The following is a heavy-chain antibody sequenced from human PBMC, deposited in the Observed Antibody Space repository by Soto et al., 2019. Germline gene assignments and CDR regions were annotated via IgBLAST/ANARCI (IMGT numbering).Heavy chain of an antibody. Sequence: SNTLALTFTVPGGCVNIGTYYCILIRQPPGKGLEWIGFIHYSGSTNYNPSLKSRVTMSVDTSKNQFSLKLTSVNAADTAVYYCTRGGDAYKNGHWGQGNLATVS. CDR1: GGCVNIGTYY. V-gene: IGHV4-61*01. J-gene: IGHJ4*02. CDR3: TRGGDAYKNGH. CDR2: IHYSGST. D-gene: IGHD2-21*01.